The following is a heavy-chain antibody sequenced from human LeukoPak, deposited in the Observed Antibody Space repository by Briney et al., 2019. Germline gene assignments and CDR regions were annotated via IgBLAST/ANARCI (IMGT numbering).Heavy chain of an antibody. D-gene: IGHD3-16*02. J-gene: IGHJ4*02. V-gene: IGHV3-23*01. CDR2: ISGSGGSI. CDR3: AKAGDYDYVWGSYRVYYFDY. Sequence: PGGSLRLSCAASGFTFSSYAMTWVRQAPGKGLEWVSAISGSGGSIYYADSVKGRFTISRDNSKNTLYLQMNSLRAEDTAVYYCAKAGDYDYVWGSYRVYYFDYWGQGTLVTVSS. CDR1: GFTFSSYA.